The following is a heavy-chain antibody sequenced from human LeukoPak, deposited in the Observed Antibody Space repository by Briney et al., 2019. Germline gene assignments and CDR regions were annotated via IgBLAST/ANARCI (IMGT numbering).Heavy chain of an antibody. D-gene: IGHD6-13*01. V-gene: IGHV3-48*04. Sequence: GGSLRLSCAASGFIFSRDSMNWVRQAPGKGLEWVAYINGGGSPIYYADSVKGRFTISRDNAKNSLYLQMNTLRAEDTAVYYCAKDLTLGADGTYFDYWGQGILVTVSS. CDR2: INGGGSPI. CDR3: AKDLTLGADGTYFDY. J-gene: IGHJ4*02. CDR1: GFIFSRDS.